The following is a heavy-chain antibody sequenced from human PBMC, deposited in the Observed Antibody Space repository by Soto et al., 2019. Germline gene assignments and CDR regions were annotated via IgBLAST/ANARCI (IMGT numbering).Heavy chain of an antibody. CDR3: ATPLAYCGGDCYSFDY. J-gene: IGHJ4*02. CDR1: GGSISSSSYY. Sequence: SKTLSLTCTVSGGSISSSSYYWGWIRQPPGKGLEWIGSIYYSGSTYYNPSLKSRVTISVDTSKNQFSLKLSSVTAADTAVYYCATPLAYCGGDCYSFDYWGQGTLVTRLL. V-gene: IGHV4-39*01. CDR2: IYYSGST. D-gene: IGHD2-21*02.